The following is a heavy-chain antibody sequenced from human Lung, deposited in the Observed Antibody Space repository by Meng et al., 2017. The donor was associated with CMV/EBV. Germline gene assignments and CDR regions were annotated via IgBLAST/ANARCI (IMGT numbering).Heavy chain of an antibody. CDR1: AYTFSSYG. CDR3: ARDGSSIVVALTDPWDYYHYGRDI. V-gene: IGHV1-18*01. CDR2: ISTYNGKT. D-gene: IGHD2-2*01. Sequence: ASXXVSXKASAYTFSSYGISWVRQAPGQGLEWMGWISTYNGKTNYAKKLQGRVTMTTDTSTSTAYMELRSLRSDDTAIYYCARDGSSIVVALTDPWDYYHYGRDIWXQGTXVTVSS. J-gene: IGHJ6*02.